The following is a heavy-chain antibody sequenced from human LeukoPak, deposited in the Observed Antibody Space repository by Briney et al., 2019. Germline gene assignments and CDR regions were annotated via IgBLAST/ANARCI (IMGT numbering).Heavy chain of an antibody. CDR1: GFTFSDYY. D-gene: IGHD2-15*01. CDR3: AKDRLWQDIDAFDI. V-gene: IGHV3-23*01. Sequence: PGGSLRLSCAASGFTFSDYYMSWIRQAPGKGLEWVSAISGSGGSTYYADSVKGRFTISRDNSKNTLYLQMNSLRAEDTAVYYCAKDRLWQDIDAFDIWGQGTMVTVSS. CDR2: ISGSGGST. J-gene: IGHJ3*02.